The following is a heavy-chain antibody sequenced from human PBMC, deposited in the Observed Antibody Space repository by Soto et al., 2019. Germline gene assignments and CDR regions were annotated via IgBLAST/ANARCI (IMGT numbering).Heavy chain of an antibody. J-gene: IGHJ6*03. CDR3: ASTPYETAGYSYGRYYYYYMDV. CDR1: GGSISSSSYY. V-gene: IGHV4-39*01. Sequence: SETLSLTCTVSGGSISSSSYYWGWIRQPPGKGLEWIGSIYYSGSTYYNPSLKSRVTISVDTSKNQFFLKLSSVTAADTAVYYCASTPYETAGYSYGRYYYYYMDVWGKGTTVTVSS. CDR2: IYYSGST. D-gene: IGHD5-18*01.